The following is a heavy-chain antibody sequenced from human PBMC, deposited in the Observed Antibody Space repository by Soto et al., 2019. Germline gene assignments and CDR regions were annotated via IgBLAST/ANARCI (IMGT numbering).Heavy chain of an antibody. J-gene: IGHJ6*02. D-gene: IGHD4-17*01. Sequence: TLSLTCTVSGGSISSGDYYWSWIRQPPGKGLEWIGYIYYSGSTYYNPSLKSRVTISVDTSKNQFSLKLSSVTAADTAVYYCARATTVNTFYYYYYYGMDVWGQGTTVTVSS. CDR1: GGSISSGDYY. CDR2: IYYSGST. CDR3: ARATTVNTFYYYYYYGMDV. V-gene: IGHV4-30-4*01.